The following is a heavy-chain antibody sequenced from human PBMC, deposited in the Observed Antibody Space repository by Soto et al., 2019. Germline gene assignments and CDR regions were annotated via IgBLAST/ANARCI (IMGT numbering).Heavy chain of an antibody. CDR1: GYTFTSYE. CDR3: SSSFYSYDSSSAFDI. CDR2: MNPNSGNT. Sequence: ASVKDSCKASGYTFTSYEINWVRQATGQGLEWMGWMNPNSGNTGYAQKFQGRVTMTRNTSISTAYMELSSLRSEDTDVYYCSSSFYSYDSSSAFDIWGQGTMVTVSS. D-gene: IGHD3-22*01. J-gene: IGHJ3*02. V-gene: IGHV1-8*01.